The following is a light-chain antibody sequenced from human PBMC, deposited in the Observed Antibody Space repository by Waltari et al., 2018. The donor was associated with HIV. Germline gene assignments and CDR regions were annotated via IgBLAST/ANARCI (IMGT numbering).Light chain of an antibody. CDR1: TSDFGLYNF. Sequence: QSALTQPASVSGSPGQSITISCTGSTSDFGLYNFISWYQQHPGGVPKVIFSDVSSRPSGVSSRFSGSKSGNTASLTISWLQAEDEADYYCTSFTSNFTVMFGGGTKVTVL. V-gene: IGLV2-14*03. CDR3: TSFTSNFTVM. CDR2: DVS. J-gene: IGLJ3*02.